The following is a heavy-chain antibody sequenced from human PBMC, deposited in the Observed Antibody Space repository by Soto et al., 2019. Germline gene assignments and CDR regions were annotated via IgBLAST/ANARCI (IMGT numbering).Heavy chain of an antibody. V-gene: IGHV1-69*13. D-gene: IGHD1-20*01. Sequence: SVKVSGKASGVTFRNYAITWVRQAPGQGLEWMGGIIPLFATSNYAQKFLGRLTFTADESAGTAYMELSSLRSEDTAVYYCAAVIPHTPYNSPHYFDHWGQGTLVTGSS. J-gene: IGHJ4*02. CDR1: GVTFRNYA. CDR2: IIPLFATS. CDR3: AAVIPHTPYNSPHYFDH.